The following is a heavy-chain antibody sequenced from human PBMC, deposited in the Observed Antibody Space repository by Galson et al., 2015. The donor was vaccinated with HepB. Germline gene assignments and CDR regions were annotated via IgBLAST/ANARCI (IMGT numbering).Heavy chain of an antibody. Sequence: CKASGGTFSSYTISWVRQAPGQGLEWMGRIIPILGIANYAQKFQGRVTITADKSTSTAYMELSSLRSEDTAVYYCARDPHRYGERVEDYWGQGTLVTVSS. J-gene: IGHJ4*02. CDR2: IIPILGIA. V-gene: IGHV1-69*04. CDR3: ARDPHRYGERVEDY. CDR1: GGTFSSYT. D-gene: IGHD4-17*01.